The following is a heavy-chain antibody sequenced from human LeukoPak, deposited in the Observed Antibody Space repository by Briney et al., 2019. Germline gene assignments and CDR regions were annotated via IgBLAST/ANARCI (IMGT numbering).Heavy chain of an antibody. CDR3: ARGPYDYGDYGPYYYGMDV. CDR2: IIPIFGTA. J-gene: IGHJ6*02. D-gene: IGHD4-17*01. V-gene: IGHV1-69*13. CDR1: GGTFSSYA. Sequence: GASAKVSCKASGGTFSSYAISWVRQAPEQGLEWMGGIIPIFGTANYAQKFQGRVTITADESTSTAYMELSSLRSEDTAVYYCARGPYDYGDYGPYYYGMDVWGQGTTVTVSS.